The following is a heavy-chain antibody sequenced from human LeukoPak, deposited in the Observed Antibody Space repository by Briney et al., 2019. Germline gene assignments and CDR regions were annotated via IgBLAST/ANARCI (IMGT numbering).Heavy chain of an antibody. CDR1: GFIFSNFA. J-gene: IGHJ4*02. CDR3: AKAGSGWSNSDY. Sequence: GGSLRLSCAASGFIFSNFAMNWVRQAPGKGLEWVSAVSDRGGSTYYADSVKGRFTISRDNFQSTLYSQMNSLRADDTALYYCAKAGSGWSNSDYWGQGALVTVSS. D-gene: IGHD6-19*01. CDR2: VSDRGGST. V-gene: IGHV3-23*01.